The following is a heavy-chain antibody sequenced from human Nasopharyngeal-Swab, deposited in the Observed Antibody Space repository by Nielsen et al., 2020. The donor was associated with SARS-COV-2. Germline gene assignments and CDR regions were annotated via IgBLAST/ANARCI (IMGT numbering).Heavy chain of an antibody. Sequence: VRQAPGKGLEWVAVISYGGSNKYYADSVKGRFTISRDNSKNTLYLQMNSLRAEDTAVYYCAKDQSINWFDPWGQGTLVTVSS. CDR3: AKDQSINWFDP. D-gene: IGHD2-21*01. V-gene: IGHV3-30*18. CDR2: ISYGGSNK. J-gene: IGHJ5*02.